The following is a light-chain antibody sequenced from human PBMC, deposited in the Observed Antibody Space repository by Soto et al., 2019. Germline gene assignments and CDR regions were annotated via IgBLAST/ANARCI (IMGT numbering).Light chain of an antibody. CDR1: QSLLYSSNNKNY. J-gene: IGKJ2*01. V-gene: IGKV4-1*01. Sequence: DIVMTQSPDSLAVSLGERATINCKSSQSLLYSSNNKNYLAWYQQKPGQPPKLLIYWASTRESGVPDRFSGSGSGTDFTHTISSLQAEDVAVYYCQQYYNTPYTFGQVTKREIK. CDR3: QQYYNTPYT. CDR2: WAS.